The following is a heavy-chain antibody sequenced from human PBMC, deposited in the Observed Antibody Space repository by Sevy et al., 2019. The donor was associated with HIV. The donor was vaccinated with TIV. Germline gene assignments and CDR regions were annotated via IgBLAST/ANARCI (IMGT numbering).Heavy chain of an antibody. D-gene: IGHD3-10*01. Sequence: GGSLRLSCAASGLGFTNAWMSWVRQAPGKGLEWVGRIKSRSDGGTTDFASPVKGRFIISRDDSKNTLYLQMNSLKTEVTAVYYCTTGHGSVAYWGQGTLVTVSS. CDR2: IKSRSDGGTT. J-gene: IGHJ4*02. V-gene: IGHV3-15*01. CDR3: TTGHGSVAY. CDR1: GLGFTNAW.